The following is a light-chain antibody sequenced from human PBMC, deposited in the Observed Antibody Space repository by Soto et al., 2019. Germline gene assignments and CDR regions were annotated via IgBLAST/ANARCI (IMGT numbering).Light chain of an antibody. CDR3: QKYNKWPPT. J-gene: IGKJ1*01. CDR1: QSISSN. Sequence: EIAMTQSPATLSVSPGERATLSCRASQSISSNLAWHQQKPGQAPRLLIYGASTRATGIPARFSGSGSATDFTLTISSLQSEDFAVYYCQKYNKWPPTFGQGTKVDI. CDR2: GAS. V-gene: IGKV3-15*01.